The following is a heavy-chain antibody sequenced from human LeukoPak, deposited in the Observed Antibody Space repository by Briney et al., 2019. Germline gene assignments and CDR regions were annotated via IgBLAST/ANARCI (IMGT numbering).Heavy chain of an antibody. V-gene: IGHV1-2*06. J-gene: IGHJ5*02. CDR3: ARVVTGTGWFDP. D-gene: IGHD1-1*01. Sequence: ASVKVSCKASGPTFSVYYIHWVRQAPGQGLEWMGRISPNSGATNYAQKFQGRVTMARDMSISTAYMELSSLTSDDSAVYYCARVVTGTGWFDPCGQGTLVTVSS. CDR1: GPTFSVYY. CDR2: ISPNSGAT.